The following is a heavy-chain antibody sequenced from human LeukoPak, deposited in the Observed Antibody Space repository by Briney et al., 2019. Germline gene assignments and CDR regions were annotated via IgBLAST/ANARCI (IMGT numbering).Heavy chain of an antibody. V-gene: IGHV3-21*01. J-gene: IGHJ3*02. CDR2: ISSSSSYI. D-gene: IGHD5/OR15-5a*01. CDR1: GSTFSSYS. CDR3: ARDSPLLYRVDAFDI. Sequence: GGSLRLSCAASGSTFSSYSMNWVRQAPGKGLEWVSSISSSSSYIYYADSVKGRFTISRDNAKNSLYLQMNSLRAEDTAVYYCARDSPLLYRVDAFDIWGQGTMVTVSS.